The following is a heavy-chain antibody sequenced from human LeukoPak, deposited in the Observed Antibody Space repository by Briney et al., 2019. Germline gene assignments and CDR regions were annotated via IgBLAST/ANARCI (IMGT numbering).Heavy chain of an antibody. J-gene: IGHJ6*02. CDR3: ARTYYYYYGMDV. Sequence: ASVKVSCKASGFTLTNYDISWVRQAPGQGLEWMGWISAYNGNTNYAQKLQGRVTMTTDTSTSTAYMELRSLRSDDTAVYYCARTYYYYYGMDVWGQGTTVTVSS. V-gene: IGHV1-18*01. CDR1: GFTLTNYD. CDR2: ISAYNGNT.